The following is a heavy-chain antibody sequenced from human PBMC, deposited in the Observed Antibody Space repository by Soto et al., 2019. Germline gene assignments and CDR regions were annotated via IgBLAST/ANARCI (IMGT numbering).Heavy chain of an antibody. J-gene: IGHJ4*02. D-gene: IGHD4-4*01. CDR3: ARGIRTVTIRAWGY. CDR2: INHSGST. CDR1: GGSFSGYY. Sequence: QVQLQQWGAGLLKPSETLSLTCAVYGGSFSGYYWSWIRQPPGKGLEWIGEINHSGSTNYNPSLKSRVTISVDTSRNQFSLKLSSVTAADTAVYYCARGIRTVTIRAWGYWGQGTLVTVSS. V-gene: IGHV4-34*01.